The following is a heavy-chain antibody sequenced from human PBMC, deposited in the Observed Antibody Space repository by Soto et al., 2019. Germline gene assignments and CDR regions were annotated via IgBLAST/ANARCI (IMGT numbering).Heavy chain of an antibody. J-gene: IGHJ6*02. CDR2: IYYSGST. CDR3: ARSIPLFGVVIIGYYGMDV. CDR1: GGSISSCDYY. Sequence: PSETLALTFTVSGGSISSCDYYWSWIRQPPGKGLEWIGYIYYSGSTYYNPSRKSRVTISVDTSKNQFSLKLSSVTAADSAVYYCARSIPLFGVVIIGYYGMDVWGQGTTVTVTS. V-gene: IGHV4-30-4*01. D-gene: IGHD3-3*01.